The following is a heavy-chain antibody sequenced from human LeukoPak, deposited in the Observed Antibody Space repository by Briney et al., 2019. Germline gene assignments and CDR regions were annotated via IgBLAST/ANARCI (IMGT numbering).Heavy chain of an antibody. V-gene: IGHV3-23*01. Sequence: GGSLRLSCAASGFTFSNYAMSWVGQAPGKGLAWVSGISGSGGSTYYADSVKGRFTISRDNSKNTLYLQMNSLRAEDTAVYYCAKREYYDILTGLSKFDYWGQGTLVTVSS. CDR3: AKREYYDILTGLSKFDY. D-gene: IGHD3-9*01. CDR1: GFTFSNYA. CDR2: ISGSGGST. J-gene: IGHJ4*02.